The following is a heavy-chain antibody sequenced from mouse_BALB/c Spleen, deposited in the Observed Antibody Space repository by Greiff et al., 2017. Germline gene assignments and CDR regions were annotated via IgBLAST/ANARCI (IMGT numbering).Heavy chain of an antibody. CDR1: GYSITSGYY. Sequence: EVKLMESGPGLVKPSQSLSLTCSVTGYSITSGYYWNWIRQFPGNKLEWMGYISYDGSNNYNPSLKNRISITRDTSKNQFFLKLNSVTTEDTATYYCARVLGGYFDYWGQGTTLTVSS. CDR2: ISYDGSN. CDR3: ARVLGGYFDY. V-gene: IGHV3-6*02. J-gene: IGHJ2*01. D-gene: IGHD3-3*01.